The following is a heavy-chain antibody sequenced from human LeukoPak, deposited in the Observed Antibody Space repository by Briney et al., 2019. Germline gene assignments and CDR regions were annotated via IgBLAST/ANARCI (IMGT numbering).Heavy chain of an antibody. CDR3: ARLIAARPDEDR. CDR1: GGSFSGYY. CDR2: INHSGST. Sequence: SETLSLTCAVYGGSFSGYYWSWIRQPPGKGLEWIGEINHSGSTNYNPSLKSRVTIPVDTSKNQFSLKLSSVTAADTAVYYCARLIAARPDEDRWGQGTLVTVSA. D-gene: IGHD6-6*01. J-gene: IGHJ5*02. V-gene: IGHV4-34*01.